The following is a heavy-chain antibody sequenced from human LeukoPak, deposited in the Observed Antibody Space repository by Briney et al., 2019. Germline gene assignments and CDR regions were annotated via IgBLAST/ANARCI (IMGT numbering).Heavy chain of an antibody. V-gene: IGHV3-23*01. CDR3: AKYCSGGSCYGILDY. Sequence: PGGSLRLSCAASGFTFSSYAMSWVRQAPGKGLEWVSAISGSGGSTYYADSVKGRFTISRDNSKNTLYLQMNSLGAEDTAVYYCAKYCSGGSCYGILDYWGQGTLVTVSS. CDR2: ISGSGGST. CDR1: GFTFSSYA. D-gene: IGHD2-15*01. J-gene: IGHJ4*02.